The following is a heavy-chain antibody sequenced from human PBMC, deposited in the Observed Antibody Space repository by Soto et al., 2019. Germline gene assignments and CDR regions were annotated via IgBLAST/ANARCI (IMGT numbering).Heavy chain of an antibody. D-gene: IGHD6-13*01. CDR2: ISSSSSYI. Sequence: GGALRLSSAASGFTFSSYSMDWVRQAPGKGLEWVSSISSSSSYIYYADSVKGRFTISRDNAKNSLYLQMNSLRAEDTAVYYCARTEEYSSSWYGGYYYYGMDVWRQGTTVTVSS. CDR1: GFTFSSYS. CDR3: ARTEEYSSSWYGGYYYYGMDV. V-gene: IGHV3-21*01. J-gene: IGHJ6*02.